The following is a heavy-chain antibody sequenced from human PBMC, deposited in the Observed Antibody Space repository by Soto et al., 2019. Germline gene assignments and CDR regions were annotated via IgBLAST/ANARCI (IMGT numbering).Heavy chain of an antibody. Sequence: XSVKVSFNASGYTFTSYYMHLVRHSPGQGLEWMGIINPSGGSTNYAQKFQGRVTITADESTSTAYMELSSLRSEDTAVYHCARIVGATSYYYYGMDVWGQGTTVTVSS. CDR3: ARIVGATSYYYYGMDV. D-gene: IGHD1-26*01. J-gene: IGHJ6*02. CDR1: GYTFTSYY. V-gene: IGHV1-46*01. CDR2: INPSGGST.